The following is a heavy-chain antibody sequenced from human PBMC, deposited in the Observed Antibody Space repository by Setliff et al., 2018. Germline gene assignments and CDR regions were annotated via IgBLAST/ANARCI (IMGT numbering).Heavy chain of an antibody. D-gene: IGHD1-26*01. CDR2: IYYSGST. Sequence: WETLSLTCSVSGDSISIRGHYLGWIRQPPGQGLEWIGSIYYSGSTYYNPSLKSRVTISVDTSKNQFSLKLTSVTAADTAVYYCARVPPKDSGSFYWDAFDIWGQGTMVTVSS. V-gene: IGHV4-39*01. CDR1: GDSISIRGHY. CDR3: ARVPPKDSGSFYWDAFDI. J-gene: IGHJ3*02.